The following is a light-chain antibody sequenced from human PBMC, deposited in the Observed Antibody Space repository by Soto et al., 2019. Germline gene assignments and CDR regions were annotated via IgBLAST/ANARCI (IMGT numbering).Light chain of an antibody. V-gene: IGLV2-23*02. CDR2: EVS. CDR3: CSYAGSSTHV. CDR1: SSDVGSSNL. Sequence: QSALTQPASVSGSPGQSITFSCTGTSSDVGSSNLVSWYQQHPGKAPKLWIYEVSKRPSGVSNRFSGSKSGNTASLTNSGLQAEDEADYYCCSYAGSSTHVFGTGTKVTVL. J-gene: IGLJ1*01.